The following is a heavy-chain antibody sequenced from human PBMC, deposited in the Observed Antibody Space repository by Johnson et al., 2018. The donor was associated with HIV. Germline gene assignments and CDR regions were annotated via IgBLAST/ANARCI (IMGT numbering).Heavy chain of an antibody. CDR2: YDGNNK. D-gene: IGHD4-17*01. CDR3: AKDPSTVTTFYAFDI. J-gene: IGHJ3*02. V-gene: IGHV3-30*18. Sequence: YDGNNKQYVDSVKGRSTISRDTSKNTLYLRMNSLRTEDTAVYYCAKDPSTVTTFYAFDIWGQGTMVTVSS.